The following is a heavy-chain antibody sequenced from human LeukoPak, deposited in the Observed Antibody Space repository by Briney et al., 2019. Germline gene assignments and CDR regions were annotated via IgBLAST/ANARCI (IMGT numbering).Heavy chain of an antibody. CDR2: ISGSGGST. CDR3: ARDCSGGSCYSEDAFDI. Sequence: GGSLRLSCAASGFTFSSYAMSWVRQAPGKGLEWVSAISGSGGSTYYADSVKGRFTISRDNSKNTLYLQMNSLRAEDTAVYYCARDCSGGSCYSEDAFDIWGQGTMVTISS. D-gene: IGHD2-15*01. J-gene: IGHJ3*02. V-gene: IGHV3-23*01. CDR1: GFTFSSYA.